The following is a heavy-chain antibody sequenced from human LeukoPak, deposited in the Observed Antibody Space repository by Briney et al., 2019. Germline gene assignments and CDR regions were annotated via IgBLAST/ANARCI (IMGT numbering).Heavy chain of an antibody. CDR2: IYYSRST. D-gene: IGHD3-22*01. Sequence: PSETLSLTCTVSGGSINSSSYYWGWIRQPPGKGLEWIGSIYYSRSTYYNPSLKSRVTISVDTSKNQFSLNLSSVTAADTAVYYCAREERHYDSSGYPEGWGRGTLVTVSS. CDR1: GGSINSSSYY. CDR3: AREERHYDSSGYPEG. J-gene: IGHJ4*02. V-gene: IGHV4-39*07.